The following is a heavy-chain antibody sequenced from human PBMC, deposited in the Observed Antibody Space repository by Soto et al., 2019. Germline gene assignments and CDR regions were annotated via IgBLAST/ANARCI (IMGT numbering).Heavy chain of an antibody. CDR2: IWYDGSNK. CDR1: GFTFSHYG. D-gene: IGHD4-17*01. Sequence: GGSLRLSCAVSGFTFSHYGIHWVRQAPGKGLEWVAVIWYDGSNKYYADPVKGRFTISRDNSKNTLYLQMNSLRAEDTAVYYSPRAREPLNTVTEIGHWGQGTLVTVSS. J-gene: IGHJ4*02. CDR3: PRAREPLNTVTEIGH. V-gene: IGHV3-33*01.